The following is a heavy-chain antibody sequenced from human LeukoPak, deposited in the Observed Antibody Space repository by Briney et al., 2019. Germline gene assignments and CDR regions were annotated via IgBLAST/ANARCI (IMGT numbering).Heavy chain of an antibody. CDR1: GGSISSYY. D-gene: IGHD6-19*01. V-gene: IGHV4-59*01. CDR3: ARSGWYENWFDP. Sequence: MSSETLSLTCTVSGGSISSYYWSWIRQPPGKGLEWIGYIYYSGSTNYNPSLKSRVTISVDTSKNQFSLKLSSVTAADTAVYYCARSGWYENWFDPWGQGTLVTVSS. J-gene: IGHJ5*02. CDR2: IYYSGST.